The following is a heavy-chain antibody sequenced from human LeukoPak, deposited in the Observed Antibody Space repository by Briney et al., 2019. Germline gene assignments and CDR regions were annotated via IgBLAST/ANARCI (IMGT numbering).Heavy chain of an antibody. CDR3: ARGRFGGGDY. D-gene: IGHD3-10*01. CDR1: GYTFTTYA. CDR2: ISPSGGST. J-gene: IGHJ4*02. V-gene: IGHV1-46*01. Sequence: ASVTVSCKASGYTFTTYAMHWVRQGPGQGLEWMGMISPSGGSTTYAQKFQGRVTMTRDTSTSTVSMDLTSLRSEDTALYYCARGRFGGGDYWGQGTLVTVSS.